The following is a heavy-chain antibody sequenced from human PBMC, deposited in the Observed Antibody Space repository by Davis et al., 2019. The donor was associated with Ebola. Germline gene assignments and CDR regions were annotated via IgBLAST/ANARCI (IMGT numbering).Heavy chain of an antibody. J-gene: IGHJ4*02. CDR3: ARARAYSYGSDFDY. D-gene: IGHD5-12*01. CDR1: GFTFNNYA. V-gene: IGHV3-23*01. Sequence: GESLKISCATFGFTFNNYAMTWVRQAPGKGLEWVSVVKSNSDTYYAGSVKGRFTISRDNSKNTMYLQMNSLRAEDTAVYYCARARAYSYGSDFDYWGQGTLVTVSS. CDR2: VKSNSDT.